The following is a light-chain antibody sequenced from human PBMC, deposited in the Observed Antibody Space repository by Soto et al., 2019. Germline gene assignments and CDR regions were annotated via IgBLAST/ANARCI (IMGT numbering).Light chain of an antibody. CDR2: DVS. J-gene: IGLJ1*01. CDR1: SSDVGGYNY. Sequence: QSALTQPASVSGSPGQSITISCTGTSSDVGGYNYVSWYQQHPGKAPKLMIYDVSNRPSGVANRFSGSKSGNTASLTISGLQAEDDDDYYCSSYTSSSTRRYVFGTGTKLTVL. CDR3: SSYTSSSTRRYV. V-gene: IGLV2-14*01.